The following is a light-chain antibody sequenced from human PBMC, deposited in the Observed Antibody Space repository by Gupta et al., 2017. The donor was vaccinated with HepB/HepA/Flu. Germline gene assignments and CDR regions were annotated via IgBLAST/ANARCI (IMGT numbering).Light chain of an antibody. CDR2: GAS. CDR3: QHRYNWPLT. J-gene: IGKJ4*01. V-gene: IGKV3-11*01. CDR1: HSISNF. Sequence: EIVLTQSPGTLSLSPGERVPLSFRASHSISNFFAWYHQTPGQAPRLLIYGASSRPTGIPARFSGSGSGTDFTLTISNLEPEDFAVYYCQHRYNWPLTFGGGTKVEIK.